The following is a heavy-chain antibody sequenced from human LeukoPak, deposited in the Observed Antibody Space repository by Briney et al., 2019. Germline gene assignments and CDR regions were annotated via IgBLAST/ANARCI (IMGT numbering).Heavy chain of an antibody. CDR3: AKAGCSSTSCYTGY. Sequence: PGGSLRLSCAASGFTFSSCAMSWVRQAPGKGLEWVSAISGSGGSTYYADSVKGRFTISRDNSKNTLYLQMNSLRAEDTAVYYCAKAGCSSTSCYTGYWGQGTLVTVSS. D-gene: IGHD2-2*02. J-gene: IGHJ4*02. CDR1: GFTFSSCA. CDR2: ISGSGGST. V-gene: IGHV3-23*01.